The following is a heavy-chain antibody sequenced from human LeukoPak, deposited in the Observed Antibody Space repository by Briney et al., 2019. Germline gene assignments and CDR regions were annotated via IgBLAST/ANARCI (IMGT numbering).Heavy chain of an antibody. CDR1: GFSFISYA. D-gene: IGHD4-11*01. CDR2: IRGSGGSS. J-gene: IGHJ3*02. CDR3: ALQWGGYGAFDI. V-gene: IGHV3-23*01. Sequence: GWALRLSSAASGFSFISYARSWGRQAPGKGLEWVSAIRGSGGSSYYADSVKGRFTISSDNSKNTLYLQMNSRRAEDTAVYYCALQWGGYGAFDIWGQGTMVTVSS.